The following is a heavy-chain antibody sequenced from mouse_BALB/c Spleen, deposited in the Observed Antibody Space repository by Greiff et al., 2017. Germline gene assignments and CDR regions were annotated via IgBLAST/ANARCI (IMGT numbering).Heavy chain of an antibody. Sequence: EVKVVESGGGLVQPGGSRKLSCAASGFTFSSFGMHWVRQAPEKGLEWVAYISSGSSTIYYADTVKGRFTISRDNPKNTLFLQMTSLRSEDTAMYYCARSTMITKGYFDYWGQGTTLTVSS. V-gene: IGHV5-17*02. D-gene: IGHD2-4*01. J-gene: IGHJ2*01. CDR3: ARSTMITKGYFDY. CDR2: ISSGSSTI. CDR1: GFTFSSFG.